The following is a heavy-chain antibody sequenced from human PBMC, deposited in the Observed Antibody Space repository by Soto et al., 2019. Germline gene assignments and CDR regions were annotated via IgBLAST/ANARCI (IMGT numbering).Heavy chain of an antibody. D-gene: IGHD3-22*01. CDR1: GFTFSSYG. Sequence: PGGSLRLSCAASGFTFSSYGMHGVRQAPGKGLEWVAVISYDGSNKYYADSVKGRFTISRDNSKNTLYLQMNSLRAEDTAVYYCAKDNYYDSSGPSDYWGQGTLVTVSS. CDR2: ISYDGSNK. CDR3: AKDNYYDSSGPSDY. J-gene: IGHJ4*02. V-gene: IGHV3-30*18.